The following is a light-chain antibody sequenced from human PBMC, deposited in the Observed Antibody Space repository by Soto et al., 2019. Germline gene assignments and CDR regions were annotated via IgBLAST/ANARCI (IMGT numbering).Light chain of an antibody. V-gene: IGKV1D-12*01. J-gene: IGKJ5*01. CDR2: AAS. Sequence: DIQLTQSPSSVSASVGDRVTITCRASQDLHSWLAWYQQKPGKAPKLLIYAASTLLTGVPSRFSGSGSGTYFTLTISSLQPEDFAIYYCQQPINFPITLGQGTRLEIK. CDR3: QQPINFPIT. CDR1: QDLHSW.